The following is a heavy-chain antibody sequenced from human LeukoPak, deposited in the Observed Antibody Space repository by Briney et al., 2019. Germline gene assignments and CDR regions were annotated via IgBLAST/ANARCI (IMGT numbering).Heavy chain of an antibody. D-gene: IGHD4-17*01. CDR1: GLTGSHNY. J-gene: IGHJ5*02. Sequence: GGSLRLSCAASGLTGSHNYVSWVHQAPGKGLEWVSAIHTSGDTCYADSAKGRFTISRDTSKNTLYLQINSLRVEDTAVYYCIVFGDSNHWGQGTLVTVSS. V-gene: IGHV3-53*01. CDR2: IHTSGDT. CDR3: IVFGDSNH.